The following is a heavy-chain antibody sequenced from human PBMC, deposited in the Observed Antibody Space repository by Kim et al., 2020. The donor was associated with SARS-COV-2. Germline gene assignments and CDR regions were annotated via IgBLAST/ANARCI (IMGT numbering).Heavy chain of an antibody. V-gene: IGHV3-30-3*01. CDR3: ARGNYFESNSLSDYYNGIDV. J-gene: IGHJ6*02. CDR2: ISYDGRNE. D-gene: IGHD3-22*01. Sequence: GGSLRLSCAASGLTFDESAMNWVRQAPGKGLAWVAVISYDGRNEEYADSVKGRFSISRDNSKSTLYLQMNSLRVEDTAVYFCARGNYFESNSLSDYYNGIDVWGQGTTVTASS. CDR1: GLTFDESA.